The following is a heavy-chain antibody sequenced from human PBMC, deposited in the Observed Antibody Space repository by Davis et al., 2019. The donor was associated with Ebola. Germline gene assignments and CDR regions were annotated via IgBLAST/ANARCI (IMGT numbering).Heavy chain of an antibody. V-gene: IGHV4-31*03. D-gene: IGHD3-22*01. Sequence: LRLSCTVSGGSISRGGSYWTWIRQHPGKGLEWIGYIYYSGSTYYKPSLKSRVTISLDTSKTQFSLNLYSVTAADTAVYYCARDLRYDSSGYDYYFYMDVWGKGTTVTVTS. CDR3: ARDLRYDSSGYDYYFYMDV. J-gene: IGHJ6*03. CDR2: IYYSGST. CDR1: GGSISRGGSY.